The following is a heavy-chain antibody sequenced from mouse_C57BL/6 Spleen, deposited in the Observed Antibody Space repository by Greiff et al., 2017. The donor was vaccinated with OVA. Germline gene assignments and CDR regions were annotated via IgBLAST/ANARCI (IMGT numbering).Heavy chain of an antibody. CDR3: ARGNYYGSSYDWYFDV. J-gene: IGHJ1*03. D-gene: IGHD1-1*01. V-gene: IGHV1-52*01. Sequence: QVQLQQSGAELVRPGSSVKLSCKASGYTFTSYWMHWVKQRPIQGLEWIGNIDPSDSETHYNQKFKDKATLTVDKSSSTAYMQLSSLTSEDSAVYYGARGNYYGSSYDWYFDVWGTGTTVTVSS. CDR1: GYTFTSYW. CDR2: IDPSDSET.